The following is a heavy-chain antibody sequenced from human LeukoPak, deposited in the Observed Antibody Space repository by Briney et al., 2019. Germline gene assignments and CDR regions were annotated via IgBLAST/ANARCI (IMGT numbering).Heavy chain of an antibody. CDR1: GFTFSGSA. J-gene: IGHJ3*02. Sequence: GGSLRLSCAASGFTFSGSAMHWVRQASGKGLEWVGRIRSKANSYATAYAASVKGRFTISRDDSKNTAYLQMNSLKTEDTAVYYRTRPDWYSSSSNDAFDIWGQGTMVTVSS. V-gene: IGHV3-73*01. CDR3: TRPDWYSSSSNDAFDI. CDR2: IRSKANSYAT. D-gene: IGHD6-13*01.